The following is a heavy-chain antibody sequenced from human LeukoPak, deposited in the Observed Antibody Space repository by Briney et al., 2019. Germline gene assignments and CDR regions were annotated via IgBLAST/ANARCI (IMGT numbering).Heavy chain of an antibody. CDR3: ARVGYPFEY. CDR2: INSDGSST. V-gene: IGHV3-74*01. Sequence: GGSLRLSCATSGFTFNIYWMQWVRQVPGKGLVWVSRINSDGSSTNYADSVKGRFTISRDNAKNTLYLQMNSLRAEDTAVYYCARVGYPFEYWGQGTLVTVSS. J-gene: IGHJ4*02. D-gene: IGHD5-12*01. CDR1: GFTFNIYW.